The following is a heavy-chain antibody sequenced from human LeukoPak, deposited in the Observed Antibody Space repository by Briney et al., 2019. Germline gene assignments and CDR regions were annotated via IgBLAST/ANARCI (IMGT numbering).Heavy chain of an antibody. J-gene: IGHJ4*02. CDR2: ISSSSGSYI. CDR1: GFTFSSYS. D-gene: IGHD6-19*01. V-gene: IGHV3-21*04. CDR3: AKDVCRYNSGCLSFDY. Sequence: GGSLRLSCAASGFTFSSYSMNWVRQAPGKGLEWVSCISSSSGSYIYYADSVKGRFTISRDNAKNSLYLQMNSLRVEDTAVYYCAKDVCRYNSGCLSFDYWGQGTPVTVSS.